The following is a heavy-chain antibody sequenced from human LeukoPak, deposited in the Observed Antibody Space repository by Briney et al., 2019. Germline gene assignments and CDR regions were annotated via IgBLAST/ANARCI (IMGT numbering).Heavy chain of an antibody. Sequence: ETLSLTCAVYGGSFSGYYWSWIRQPPGKGLEWIGEINHSGSTNYNPSLKSRVTISVDTSKNQFSLKLSSVTAADTAVYYCASLLGLTGVLHGMDVWGQGTTVTVSS. D-gene: IGHD7-27*01. CDR1: GGSFSGYY. CDR2: INHSGST. J-gene: IGHJ6*02. CDR3: ASLLGLTGVLHGMDV. V-gene: IGHV4-34*01.